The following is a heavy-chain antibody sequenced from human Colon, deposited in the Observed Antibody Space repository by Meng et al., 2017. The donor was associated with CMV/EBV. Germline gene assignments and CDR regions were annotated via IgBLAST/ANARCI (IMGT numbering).Heavy chain of an antibody. V-gene: IGHV3-15*01. Sequence: GESLKISCAASGFTFSNAWMSWVRQAPGKGLEWVGRIKSKTDGGTTDYAAPVKGRFTISRDDSKNTLSLQMNSLKTEDTAVYYCTTADYYYYGMDVWGQGTTGTVS. CDR3: TTADYYYYGMDV. CDR2: IKSKTDGGTT. J-gene: IGHJ6*02. CDR1: GFTFSNAW.